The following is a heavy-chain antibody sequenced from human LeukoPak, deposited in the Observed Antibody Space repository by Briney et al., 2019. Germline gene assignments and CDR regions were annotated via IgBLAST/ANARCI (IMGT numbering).Heavy chain of an antibody. CDR3: AREQNTYNWNGFDY. CDR2: TSSSGSTV. V-gene: IGHV3-48*03. CDR1: GFTFSSYE. Sequence: GGSLRLSCAASGFTFSSYEMNWVRQAPGKGLEWVSYTSSSGSTVYYADSAKGRFTISRDNAKNSLYLQMNSLRAEDTAVYYCAREQNTYNWNGFDYWGQGTLVTVSS. D-gene: IGHD1-20*01. J-gene: IGHJ4*02.